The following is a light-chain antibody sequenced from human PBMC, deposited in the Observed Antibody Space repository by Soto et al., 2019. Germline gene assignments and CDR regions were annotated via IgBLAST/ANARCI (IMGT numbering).Light chain of an antibody. J-gene: IGLJ1*01. CDR3: CSYTSGTTPFV. Sequence: QSALTQPASVSGSPGQSITISCTGTSSDVGGYNFVSWYQQHPGKAPKLMIFDVGDRPSGVSNRFSGSKSGNTASLTISGLQAEDEADYYCCSYTSGTTPFVFGTGTSSPS. CDR2: DVG. CDR1: SSDVGGYNF. V-gene: IGLV2-14*03.